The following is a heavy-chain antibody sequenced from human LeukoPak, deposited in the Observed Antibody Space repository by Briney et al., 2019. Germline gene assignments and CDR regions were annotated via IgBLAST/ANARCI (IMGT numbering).Heavy chain of an antibody. CDR2: ISYSGST. CDR3: ARHSGGTTYNY. Sequence: SETLSLTCTVSGGSIRSYYWSWIRQPPGKGLEWIGYISYSGSTNYSPSLKSRVTISVDTSKNQFSLKLSSVTAADTAVYYCARHSGGTTYNYWGQGTLVTVSS. D-gene: IGHD1-7*01. J-gene: IGHJ4*02. V-gene: IGHV4-59*08. CDR1: GGSIRSYY.